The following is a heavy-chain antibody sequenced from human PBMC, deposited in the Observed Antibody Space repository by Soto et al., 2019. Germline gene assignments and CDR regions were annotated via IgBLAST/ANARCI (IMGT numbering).Heavy chain of an antibody. CDR2: INAGNGNT. Sequence: VSVKVSCKASGYTLTSYSMHWVRQAPGQRLEWMGWINAGNGNTKYSQKFQGRVTITRDTSASTGYMEVSSLRSEDTAVYYCAHSLIGYYHDSSGSNWFDPWGQGTLVTVSS. D-gene: IGHD3-22*01. CDR3: AHSLIGYYHDSSGSNWFDP. J-gene: IGHJ5*02. CDR1: GYTLTSYS. V-gene: IGHV1-3*01.